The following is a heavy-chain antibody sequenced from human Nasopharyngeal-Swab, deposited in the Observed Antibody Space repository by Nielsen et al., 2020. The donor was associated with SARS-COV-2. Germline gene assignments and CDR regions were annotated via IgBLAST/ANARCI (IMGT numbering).Heavy chain of an antibody. J-gene: IGHJ4*02. CDR2: IYYSGST. Sequence: SETLSLTCTVSGGSISSGDYYWSWIRQPPGKGLEWIGYIYYSGSTYYNPSLKSRVTISVDTSKNQFSLKLSSVTAADTAVYYCARANRSGIFGVVLNFDYWGQGTLVTVSS. CDR3: ARANRSGIFGVVLNFDY. V-gene: IGHV4-30-4*01. D-gene: IGHD3-3*01. CDR1: GGSISSGDYY.